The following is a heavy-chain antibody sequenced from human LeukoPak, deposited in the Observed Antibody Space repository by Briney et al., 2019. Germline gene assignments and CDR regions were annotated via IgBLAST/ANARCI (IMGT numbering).Heavy chain of an antibody. CDR1: GGSFSGYY. V-gene: IGHV4-34*01. D-gene: IGHD3-10*01. J-gene: IGHJ4*02. CDR3: ARRQRITMVRGVISTYYFDY. CDR2: INHSGST. Sequence: PSETLSLTCAVYGGSFSGYYWSWIRQPPGKGLEWIGEINHSGSTNYNPSLKSRVTISVDTSKNQFSLKLSSVTAADTAVYYCARRQRITMVRGVISTYYFDYWGQGTLVTVSS.